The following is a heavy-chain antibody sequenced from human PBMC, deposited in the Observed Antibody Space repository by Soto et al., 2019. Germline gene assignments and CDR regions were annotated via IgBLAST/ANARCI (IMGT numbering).Heavy chain of an antibody. Sequence: QVQLVQSGAEVKKPGSSVKVSCKASGGTFSSYAISWVLQAPGQGLEWMGGIIPIFGTANYAQKFQGRVTITADESTSTAYMELSSLRSEDTAVYYCARGSSGWHDEGLVYWGQGTLVTVSS. V-gene: IGHV1-69*01. CDR2: IIPIFGTA. CDR1: GGTFSSYA. J-gene: IGHJ4*02. D-gene: IGHD6-19*01. CDR3: ARGSSGWHDEGLVY.